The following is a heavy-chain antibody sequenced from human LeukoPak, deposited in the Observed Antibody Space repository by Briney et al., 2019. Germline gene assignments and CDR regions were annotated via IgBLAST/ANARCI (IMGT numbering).Heavy chain of an antibody. D-gene: IGHD2-15*01. CDR2: IIPIFGTA. J-gene: IGHJ4*02. CDR3: ARDARYCSGGSCSRGYYFDY. V-gene: IGHV1-69*13. CDR1: GGTFCSYA. Sequence: GASVNVSCKASGGTFCSYAISWVRQAPGQGLEWMGGIIPIFGTANYAQKFQGRVTITADESTSTAYMELSSLRSEDTAVYYCARDARYCSGGSCSRGYYFDYWGQGTLVTVSS.